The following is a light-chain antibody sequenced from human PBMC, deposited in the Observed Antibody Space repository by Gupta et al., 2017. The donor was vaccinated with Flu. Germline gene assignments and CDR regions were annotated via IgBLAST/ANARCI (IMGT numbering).Light chain of an antibody. CDR1: QSINSK. CDR3: QQSYRIPYT. Sequence: DSHMTQSPSSLSASVGDRVILTCRASQSINSKLNSYQQKPGNDPKVLIYAASTLQSGVPSRFSGSESGTDFTLAISSLQLEDSATYYCQQSYRIPYTFGQGTKTGDQT. J-gene: IGKJ2*01. V-gene: IGKV1-39*01. CDR2: AAS.